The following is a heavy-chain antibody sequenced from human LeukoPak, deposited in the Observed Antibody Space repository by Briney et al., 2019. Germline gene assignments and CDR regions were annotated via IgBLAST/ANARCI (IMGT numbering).Heavy chain of an antibody. CDR2: INHSGST. CDR3: ARENREVLNWFDP. V-gene: IGHV4-34*01. J-gene: IGHJ5*02. CDR1: GGSFSGYY. Sequence: PSETLSLTCAVYGGSFSGYYWSWIRQPPGKGLEWIGEINHSGSTNYNPSLKSRVTISVDTSKNQFSLKLSSVTAADTAVYYCARENREVLNWFDPWGQGTLVTVSS. D-gene: IGHD2/OR15-2a*01.